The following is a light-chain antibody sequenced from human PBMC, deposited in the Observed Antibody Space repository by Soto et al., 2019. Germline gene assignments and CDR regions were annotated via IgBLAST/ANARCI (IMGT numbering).Light chain of an antibody. CDR3: QQYNNWPHT. CDR2: GAS. Sequence: EMVMTQSPATLSVTQGERATLSCRASQSVSSNLAWYQQKPGQAPRLLIYGASTRATGIPASFSGSGSGTEFTLTISSLQSEDFAVYYCQQYNNWPHTFGQGTKVDSK. J-gene: IGKJ1*01. V-gene: IGKV3-15*01. CDR1: QSVSSN.